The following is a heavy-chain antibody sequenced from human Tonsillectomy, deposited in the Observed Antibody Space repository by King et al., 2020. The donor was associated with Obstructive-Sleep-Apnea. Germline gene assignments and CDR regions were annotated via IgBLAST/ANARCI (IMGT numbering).Heavy chain of an antibody. CDR2: IWHDGSNK. CDR3: AGAPLPYYYDSSGYHFDY. CDR1: GFTFSSYG. V-gene: IGHV3-33*01. D-gene: IGHD3-22*01. J-gene: IGHJ4*02. Sequence: VQLVESGGGVVQPGGSLTLSCAASGFTFSSYGIHWVRQAPGKGLEWVAVIWHDGSNKYYAASVKGRFTISTDNSKNTLYLQMNSLSAEDTAVYYCAGAPLPYYYDSSGYHFDYWGQGALVTVSS.